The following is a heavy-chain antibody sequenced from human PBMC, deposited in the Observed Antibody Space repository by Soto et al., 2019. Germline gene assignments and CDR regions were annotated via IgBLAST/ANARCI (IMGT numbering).Heavy chain of an antibody. CDR3: AREVYSSTYFDP. V-gene: IGHV2-5*02. CDR2: IYWDDDH. CDR1: GFSLTTSGLG. J-gene: IGHJ4*02. Sequence: QITLKESGPTLVRPTQTLTLTCTFSGFSLTTSGLGVGWIRQSPGKALEWLALIYWDDDHRYSPSLKTRLTITNDTSNNQVVLTMTKLHQADTATYYCAREVYSSTYFDPWGQGILVTVSS. D-gene: IGHD6-13*01.